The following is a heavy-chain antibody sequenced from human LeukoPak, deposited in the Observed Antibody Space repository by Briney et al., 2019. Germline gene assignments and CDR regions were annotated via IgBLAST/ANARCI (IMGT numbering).Heavy chain of an antibody. CDR3: ARGDCSGGSCYWFDP. CDR2: IYPNSGGT. J-gene: IGHJ5*02. CDR1: GYTFTGYY. D-gene: IGHD2-15*01. Sequence: ASVKVSCKASGYTFTGYYMHWVRQAPGQGLEWMGWIYPNSGGTNYAQKFQGRVTMTRDTSISTAYMELSRLRSDDTAVYYCARGDCSGGSCYWFDPWGQGTLVTVSS. V-gene: IGHV1-2*02.